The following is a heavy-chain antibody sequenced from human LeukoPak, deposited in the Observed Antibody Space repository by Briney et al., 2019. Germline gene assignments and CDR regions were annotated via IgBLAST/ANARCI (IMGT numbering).Heavy chain of an antibody. J-gene: IGHJ6*03. CDR2: IYTSGST. V-gene: IGHV4-61*05. CDR1: GGSINSITNY. CDR3: ARGGSGSPTYHYYYYMDV. Sequence: SETLSLTCTVSGGSINSITNYWGWIRQPPGKGLEWIGRIYTSGSTNYNPSLKSRVTISVDTSKNQFSLKLSSVTAADTAVYYCARGGSGSPTYHYYYYMDVWGKGTTVTVSS. D-gene: IGHD3-10*01.